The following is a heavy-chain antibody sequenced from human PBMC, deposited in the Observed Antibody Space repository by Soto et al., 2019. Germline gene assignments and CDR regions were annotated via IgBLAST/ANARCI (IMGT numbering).Heavy chain of an antibody. V-gene: IGHV4-59*01. J-gene: IGHJ3*02. D-gene: IGHD3-10*01. CDR2: IYYSGST. CDR3: ARLRRGYDAFDI. CDR1: GGSISSYY. Sequence: SETLSLTCTVSGGSISSYYWSWIRQPPGKGLEWIGYIYYSGSTNYNPSLKSRVTTSVDTSKNQFSLKLSSVTAADTAVYYCARLRRGYDAFDIWGQGTMVTVSS.